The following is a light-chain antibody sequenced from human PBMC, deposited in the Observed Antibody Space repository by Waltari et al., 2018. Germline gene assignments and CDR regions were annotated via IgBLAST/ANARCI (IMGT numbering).Light chain of an antibody. CDR1: SSNIGAGYD. CDR2: ANA. Sequence: QSVLTQPPSVSGAPGQRVTVSCTGSSSNIGAGYDVHWYQQAPGTAPKLLIFANANRPSGVPDRFSGSRSGTSASLASTGLQADDEADYSCQSYDSKLSGYVFGTGTKVIVL. V-gene: IGLV1-40*01. CDR3: QSYDSKLSGYV. J-gene: IGLJ1*01.